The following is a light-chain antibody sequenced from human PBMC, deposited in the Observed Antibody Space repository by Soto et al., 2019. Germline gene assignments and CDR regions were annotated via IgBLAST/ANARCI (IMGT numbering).Light chain of an antibody. J-gene: IGKJ1*01. CDR1: QGISNY. Sequence: DIQMTQSPSSLSASVGDRVTITCRASQGISNYLAWYQQQPGKVPKLLIYVASTLQSGVPSRFSGSGSGTDFTITISSLQPDDVANYYCQKYNSAPWTFGQGTKVEIK. V-gene: IGKV1-27*01. CDR2: VAS. CDR3: QKYNSAPWT.